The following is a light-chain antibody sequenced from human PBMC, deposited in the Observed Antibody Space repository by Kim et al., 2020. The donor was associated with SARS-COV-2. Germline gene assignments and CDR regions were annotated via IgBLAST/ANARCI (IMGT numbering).Light chain of an antibody. V-gene: IGLV2-14*03. Sequence: GQSITISYTGTSNDVGYYNSVSWYQQHPGNAPDLVIYDVTERASGVSNRFSDSQSGNTASLTISGLRAEDEADYYCSSHTASSTYVFGSGTKVTVL. CDR2: DVT. CDR1: SNDVGYYNS. CDR3: SSHTASSTYV. J-gene: IGLJ1*01.